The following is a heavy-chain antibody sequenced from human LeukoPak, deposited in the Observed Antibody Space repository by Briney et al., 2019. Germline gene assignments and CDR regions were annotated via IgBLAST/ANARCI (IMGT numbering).Heavy chain of an antibody. CDR2: IYYSGST. V-gene: IGHV4-61*05. CDR3: ARVSTAMVHLFDY. D-gene: IGHD5-18*01. Sequence: SETLSLTCTVSGGSISSSSYYWGWIRQPPGKGLEWIGYIYYSGSTNYNPSLKSRVTISVDTSKNQFSLKLSSVTAADTAVYYCARVSTAMVHLFDYWGQGTLVTVSS. CDR1: GGSISSSSYY. J-gene: IGHJ4*02.